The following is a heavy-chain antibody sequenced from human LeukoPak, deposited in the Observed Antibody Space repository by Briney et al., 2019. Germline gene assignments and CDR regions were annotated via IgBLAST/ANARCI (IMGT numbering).Heavy chain of an antibody. CDR2: INPGISDT. D-gene: IGHD6-13*01. J-gene: IGHJ5*02. CDR1: GYTLTSYW. CDR3: ATTGYSSNWEYL. V-gene: IGHV5-51*01. Sequence: GESLKISCKVSGYTLTSYWIGWARQMPGEGLEWMGIINPGISDTRYSPSFQGQVTISVDRSISTAYLQWSSLEASDTAMYYCATTGYSSNWEYLWGQGTLVTVSS.